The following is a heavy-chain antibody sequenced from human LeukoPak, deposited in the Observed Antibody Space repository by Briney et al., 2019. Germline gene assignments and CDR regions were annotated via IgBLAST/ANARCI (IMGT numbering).Heavy chain of an antibody. CDR3: ARERGGSGSGWYYFDY. CDR2: INSDGSST. CDR1: GFTFSSYW. V-gene: IGHV3-74*01. D-gene: IGHD6-19*01. Sequence: PGGSLRLSCAASGFTFSSYWMHWLRQAPGKGLVWVSRINSDGSSTSYADSVKGRFTISRDNAKNTLYLQMNSLRAEDTAVYYCARERGGSGSGWYYFDYWGQGTLVTVSS. J-gene: IGHJ4*02.